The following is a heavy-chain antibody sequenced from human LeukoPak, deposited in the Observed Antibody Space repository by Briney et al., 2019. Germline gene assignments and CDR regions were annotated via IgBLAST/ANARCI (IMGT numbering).Heavy chain of an antibody. J-gene: IGHJ4*02. CDR2: INPHTGGA. CDR3: ARIDYASGSHDY. V-gene: IGHV1-2*02. D-gene: IGHD3-10*01. Sequence: ASVKVSCKASGYTFSGSYLHWVRLAPGQGLGWMGWINPHTGGADFAQKFQGRVTMTRDTSISTAYMELNRLTSDDTAVYFCARIDYASGSHDYWGQGTLVTVSS. CDR1: GYTFSGSY.